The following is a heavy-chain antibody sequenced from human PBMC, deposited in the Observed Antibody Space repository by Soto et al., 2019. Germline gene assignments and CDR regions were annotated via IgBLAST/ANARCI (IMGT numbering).Heavy chain of an antibody. CDR3: VRATYFSDSSGYTRCLDY. CDR1: GFTLSDHY. J-gene: IGHJ4*02. Sequence: GGSLRLFCAVSGFTLSDHYIDWVRQAPGKGLEWVGRSRDNPQGYSTAYDASVKGRFTTSRDESKNSAYLQMNSLKTEDTAVYYCVRATYFSDSSGYTRCLDYWGQGTLVTVSS. V-gene: IGHV3-72*01. CDR2: SRDNPQGYST. D-gene: IGHD3-22*01.